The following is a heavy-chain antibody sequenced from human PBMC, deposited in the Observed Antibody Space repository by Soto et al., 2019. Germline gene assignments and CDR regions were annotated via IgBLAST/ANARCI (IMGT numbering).Heavy chain of an antibody. CDR1: GFTFSSYW. J-gene: IGHJ4*02. Sequence: GGSLRLSCAASGFTFSSYWMHWVRQAPGKGLVWVSRINTDGSTTTYADSVKGRFTISRDNAKNTLYLQMSSLRVEDTAVYYCARDLGGRDDYWGQGTLVTVSS. V-gene: IGHV3-74*01. CDR2: INTDGSTT. D-gene: IGHD3-16*01. CDR3: ARDLGGRDDY.